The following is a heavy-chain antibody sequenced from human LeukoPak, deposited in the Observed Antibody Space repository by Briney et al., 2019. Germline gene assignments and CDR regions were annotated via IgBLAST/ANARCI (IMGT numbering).Heavy chain of an antibody. CDR2: IYYSGST. V-gene: IGHV4-59*01. CDR3: ARMPDILTGLDS. D-gene: IGHD3-9*01. Sequence: SETLSLTCTVSGGSLSNYYWNWIRQPPWKGLEWIAYIYYSGSTNYNPSLKSRVTISLDTSKNQFSLKLSSVTTADTAAYYCARMPDILTGLDSWGQGTLVTVSS. J-gene: IGHJ4*02. CDR1: GGSLSNYY.